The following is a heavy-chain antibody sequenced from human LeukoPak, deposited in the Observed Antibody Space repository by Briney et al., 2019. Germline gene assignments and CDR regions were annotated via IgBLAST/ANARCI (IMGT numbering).Heavy chain of an antibody. D-gene: IGHD1-26*01. J-gene: IGHJ4*02. CDR1: GFTFSSYW. V-gene: IGHV3-74*01. Sequence: GGSLRLSCAASGFTFSSYWMHWVRQAPGKGLAWVSRINSDETTTSYADSVKGRFSISRDNAKNTLYLQMNSLRDEDTAVYYCAREISGGSYCHHWGQGSLVTVSS. CDR2: INSDETTT. CDR3: AREISGGSYCHH.